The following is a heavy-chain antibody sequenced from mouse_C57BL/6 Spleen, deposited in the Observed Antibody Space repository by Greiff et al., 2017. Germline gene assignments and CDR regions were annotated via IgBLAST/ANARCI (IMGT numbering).Heavy chain of an antibody. V-gene: IGHV1-80*01. J-gene: IGHJ2*01. CDR2: IYPGDGDT. Sequence: QVQLQQSGAELVKPGASVKISCKASGYAFSSYWMNWVKQRPGKGLEWIGQIYPGDGDTNYNGKFKGTAPLTADKSSSTDYMQLSSLTAEDSAVYFCARGLGPIVDYWGQGTTLTGSS. D-gene: IGHD3-3*01. CDR3: ARGLGPIVDY. CDR1: GYAFSSYW.